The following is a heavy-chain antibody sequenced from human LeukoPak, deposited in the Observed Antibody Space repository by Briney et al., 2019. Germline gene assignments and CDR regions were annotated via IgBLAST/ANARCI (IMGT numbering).Heavy chain of an antibody. CDR3: TRDSLRCSSSTCYREEY. CDR1: GFIFSDYA. CDR2: IISDGSTT. D-gene: IGHD2-2*01. V-gene: IGHV3-74*01. Sequence: PGGSLRLSCAASGFIFSDYAMHWVRQAPGKGLVWVSRIISDGSTTDYADSVKGRFTISRDNSKNTLYLQMNRLRAEDTAFYYCTRDSLRCSSSTCYREEYWGQGTLVTVSS. J-gene: IGHJ4*02.